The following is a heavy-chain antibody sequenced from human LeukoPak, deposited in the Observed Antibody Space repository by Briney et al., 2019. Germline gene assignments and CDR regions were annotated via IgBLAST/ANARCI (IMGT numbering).Heavy chain of an antibody. J-gene: IGHJ6*02. CDR2: IGTGGDI. CDR3: ARGPRYGSSGYPNYGMDV. Sequence: PGGSLRLSCAASGFTFSSHDMHWVRQATGKGLEWVSAIGTGGDIYYVDAVKGRFTISRENAKNSLYLQMNSLRAGDTAVYYCARGPRYGSSGYPNYGMDVWGQGTTVTVSS. V-gene: IGHV3-13*01. D-gene: IGHD3-22*01. CDR1: GFTFSSHD.